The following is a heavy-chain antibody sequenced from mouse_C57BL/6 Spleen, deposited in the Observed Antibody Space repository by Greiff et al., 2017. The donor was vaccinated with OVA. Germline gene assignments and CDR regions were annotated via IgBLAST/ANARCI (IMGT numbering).Heavy chain of an antibody. V-gene: IGHV5-6*01. CDR1: GFTFSSYG. D-gene: IGHD1-1*01. CDR3: ARHGYYGSSPYFDY. J-gene: IGHJ2*01. CDR2: ISSGGSYT. Sequence: EVQLVESGGDLVKPGGSLKLSCAASGFTFSSYGMSWVRQTPDKRLEWVATISSGGSYTYYPDSVKGRFTISRDNAKNTLYLQVSSLKSEDTAMYYCARHGYYGSSPYFDYWGQGTTLTVSS.